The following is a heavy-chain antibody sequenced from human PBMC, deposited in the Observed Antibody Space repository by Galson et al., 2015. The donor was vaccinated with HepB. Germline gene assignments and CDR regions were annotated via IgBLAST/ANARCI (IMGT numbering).Heavy chain of an antibody. CDR3: ARDLWRLQLWLPLGH. CDR1: GFTFSSYA. CDR2: ISYDRSNK. Sequence: SLRLSCAASGFTFSSYAMHWVRQAPGKGLEWVAVISYDRSNKYYADSVKGRFTISRDNSKNTLYLQMNSLRAEDTAVYYCARDLWRLQLWLPLGHWGQGTLVTVSS. D-gene: IGHD5-18*01. J-gene: IGHJ4*02. V-gene: IGHV3-30-3*01.